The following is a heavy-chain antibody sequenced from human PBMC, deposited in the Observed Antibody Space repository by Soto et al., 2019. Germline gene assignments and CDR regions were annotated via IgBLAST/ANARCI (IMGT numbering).Heavy chain of an antibody. D-gene: IGHD3-10*01. CDR3: ASSYGSGYRAFDY. CDR2: VNPIVSMS. CDR1: GDTFNFYS. Sequence: QVQLVQSGAEVKRPGSSVKVSCKASGDTFNFYSINWVRQAPGLGLKWMGRVNPIVSMSNYAQKFQGRVTMTADKSTSTACMELSSLRSEDTAIYYCASSYGSGYRAFDYWGQGALVTVSS. V-gene: IGHV1-69*02. J-gene: IGHJ4*02.